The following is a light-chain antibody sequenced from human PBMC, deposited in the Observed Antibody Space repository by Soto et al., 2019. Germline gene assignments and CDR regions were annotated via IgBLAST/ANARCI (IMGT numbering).Light chain of an antibody. J-gene: IGLJ1*01. CDR3: SSYTTSNTRQIV. CDR2: DVS. Sequence: QCVRNQPASVSGAPGEASRISYTGTSSDVGGYNYVSWYQHHPGKAPKLMIFDVSNRPSGVSNRFSGSKSGNTASLTISGLQPEDEADYYCSSYTTSNTRQIVFGTGTKVTVL. V-gene: IGLV2-14*03. CDR1: SSDVGGYNY.